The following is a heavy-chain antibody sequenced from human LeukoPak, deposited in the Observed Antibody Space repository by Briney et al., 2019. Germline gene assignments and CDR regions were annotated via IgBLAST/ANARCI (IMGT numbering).Heavy chain of an antibody. CDR1: GFTFSDYS. J-gene: IGHJ4*02. CDR3: VRDSIRQQLYYFDH. Sequence: GGSLRLSCAASGFTFSDYSMNWIRQAPGKGLEWVAFLQNDGSDKYLADSVKGRFTISRDNSKNTLFLQMNSLRADDTAVYYCVRDSIRQQLYYFDHWGQGTLVTVSS. V-gene: IGHV3-30*02. CDR2: LQNDGSDK. D-gene: IGHD4-11*01.